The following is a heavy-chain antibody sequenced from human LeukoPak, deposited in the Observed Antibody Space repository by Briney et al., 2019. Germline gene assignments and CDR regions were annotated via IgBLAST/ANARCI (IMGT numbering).Heavy chain of an antibody. CDR3: ARGGSYVGYYFDY. CDR1: GGSISSGSYY. J-gene: IGHJ4*02. Sequence: SETLSLTCTVSGGSISSGSYYWSWIRQPAGKGLEWIGRIYTSGSTNYNPSLKSRVTISVDTSKNQFSLKLSSVTAADTAVYYCARGGSYVGYYFDYWGQGTLVTVSS. CDR2: IYTSGST. D-gene: IGHD1-26*01. V-gene: IGHV4-61*02.